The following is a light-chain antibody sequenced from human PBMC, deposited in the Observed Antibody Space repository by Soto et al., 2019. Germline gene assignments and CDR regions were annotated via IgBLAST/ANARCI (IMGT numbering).Light chain of an antibody. CDR2: NAS. CDR3: QQYNDSFPYT. Sequence: DIQLTQSPSTLSASVGDRVTITCRASQSISTWLAWYQQKPGTAPKLLIHNASTLESGVPSRFSCSRSGTEFTLTVSSLQPDDFATYFCQQYNDSFPYTFGQGTKLEIK. CDR1: QSISTW. V-gene: IGKV1-5*03. J-gene: IGKJ2*01.